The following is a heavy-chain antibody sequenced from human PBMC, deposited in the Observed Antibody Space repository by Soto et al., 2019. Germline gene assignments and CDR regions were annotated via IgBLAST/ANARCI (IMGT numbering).Heavy chain of an antibody. Sequence: GGSLRLSCAASGFTFSTYWMSWVRQAPGKGLEWVADIKEDGNEKYYVDSVKGRFTISRDNAKNTLYLQMKNLRVDDTAVYYCVGRPVFYWGQGTLVTVSS. J-gene: IGHJ4*02. CDR3: VGRPVFY. CDR1: GFTFSTYW. CDR2: IKEDGNEK. V-gene: IGHV3-7*01.